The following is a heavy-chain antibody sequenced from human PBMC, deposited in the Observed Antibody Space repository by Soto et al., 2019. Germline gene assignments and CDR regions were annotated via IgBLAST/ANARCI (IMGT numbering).Heavy chain of an antibody. Sequence: QLQLQESGSGLVKPSQTLSLTCGVSGGSISNDGYSWSWIRQPPGKGLEWIGFIYFSGSTYYNPSLKSRVTISVVVSKNQFSPRLSSVTAADTAVYYCARGDGDRNFDFWGQGTLVSVSS. CDR1: GGSISNDGYS. CDR2: IYFSGST. J-gene: IGHJ4*02. CDR3: ARGDGDRNFDF. D-gene: IGHD4-17*01. V-gene: IGHV4-30-2*01.